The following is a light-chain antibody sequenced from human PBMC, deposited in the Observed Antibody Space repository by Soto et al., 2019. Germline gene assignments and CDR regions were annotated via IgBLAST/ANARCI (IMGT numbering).Light chain of an antibody. CDR3: QQRHMWPIT. CDR1: QSFRGL. CDR2: DAY. Sequence: VLTHSPVNLSLSPGERATLSCRSSQSFRGLLAWYQQKPGQAPRLLIYDAYNRATGIPPRFSGSGSGTDFTLTISSLEPEDSAVYYCQQRHMWPITFGQGTRLEIK. V-gene: IGKV3-11*01. J-gene: IGKJ5*01.